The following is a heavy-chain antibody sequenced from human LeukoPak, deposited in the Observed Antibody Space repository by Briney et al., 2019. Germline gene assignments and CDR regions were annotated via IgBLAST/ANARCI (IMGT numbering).Heavy chain of an antibody. D-gene: IGHD1-7*01. V-gene: IGHV4-34*08. CDR3: AALSGYNWNYVSFDY. CDR1: GFTYSSYA. J-gene: IGHJ4*02. CDR2: ISQRGSP. Sequence: GSLRLSCAASGFTYSSYAMSWVRQPPGKGLEWIGEISQRGSPNYNPSLKSRVTISINTSKKQFSVELSSVTAADTAVYYCAALSGYNWNYVSFDYWGQGTLVTVSS.